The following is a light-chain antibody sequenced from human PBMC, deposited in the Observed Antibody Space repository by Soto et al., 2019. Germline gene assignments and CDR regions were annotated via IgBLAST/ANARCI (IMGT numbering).Light chain of an antibody. CDR1: QNINTW. CDR2: RAS. J-gene: IGKJ1*01. Sequence: DIQMTQSPSTLSASVGDSVTITCRASQNINTWLAWYQQKPGKGPTLLIYRASRLESGVPSRFSGCGSGTEFALTISSLQPADFATYYCQQYETYSWTFGQGTKVDI. CDR3: QQYETYSWT. V-gene: IGKV1-5*03.